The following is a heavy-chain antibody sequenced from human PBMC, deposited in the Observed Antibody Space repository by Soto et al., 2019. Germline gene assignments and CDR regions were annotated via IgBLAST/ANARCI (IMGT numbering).Heavy chain of an antibody. V-gene: IGHV1-69*01. CDR3: ARDRVAIRSLWFGELSPVDAFDI. Sequence: QVQLVQSGAEVKKPGSSVKVSCKASGGTFSSYAISWVRQAPGQGLEWMGGIIPIFGTANYAQKFQGRVTITADEYTSTAYMELSSLRAEDTAVYYCARDRVAIRSLWFGELSPVDAFDIWGQGTMVTVSS. CDR1: GGTFSSYA. D-gene: IGHD3-10*01. J-gene: IGHJ3*02. CDR2: IIPIFGTA.